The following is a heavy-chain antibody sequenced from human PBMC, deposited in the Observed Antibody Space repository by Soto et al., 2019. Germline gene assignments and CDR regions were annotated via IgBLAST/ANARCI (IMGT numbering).Heavy chain of an antibody. CDR1: GFTFSSYS. J-gene: IGHJ4*02. V-gene: IGHV3-21*05. D-gene: IGHD6-13*01. CDR2: ISDTSSDI. CDR3: AKDQGSSWYEIDY. Sequence: PGGSLRLSCAASGFTFSSYSMIWVRQAPGKGLEWVSYISDTSSDIYYADSVKGRFTISRDNAMNTLYLQMNTLRAEDTAVYYCAKDQGSSWYEIDYWGQGTLVTVSS.